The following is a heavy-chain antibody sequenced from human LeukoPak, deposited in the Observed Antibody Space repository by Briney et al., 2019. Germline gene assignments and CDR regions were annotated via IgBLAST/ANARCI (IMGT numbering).Heavy chain of an antibody. Sequence: GGSLRLSCAASGFTFSSYEMNWVRQAPGKGLEWVSYISSSGSTIYYADSVKGRFTISRDNAKNSLYLQVNSLRAEDMAVYYCARDQFDSSGWFDYWGQGTLVTVSS. J-gene: IGHJ4*02. D-gene: IGHD6-19*01. CDR2: ISSSGSTI. V-gene: IGHV3-48*03. CDR3: ARDQFDSSGWFDY. CDR1: GFTFSSYE.